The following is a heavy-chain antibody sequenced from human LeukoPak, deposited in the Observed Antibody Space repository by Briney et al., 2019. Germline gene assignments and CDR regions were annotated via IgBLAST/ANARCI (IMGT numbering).Heavy chain of an antibody. Sequence: GGSLRLSCAASGFTVSSNYMSWVRQAPGKGLEWVSVIYSGGSTYYADSVKGRFTVSRDNSKNTLYLQMNSLRAEDTAVYYCASQGGYSDGHPFDYWGRGTLVTVSS. CDR2: IYSGGST. J-gene: IGHJ4*02. CDR1: GFTVSSNY. CDR3: ASQGGYSDGHPFDY. D-gene: IGHD5-18*01. V-gene: IGHV3-66*04.